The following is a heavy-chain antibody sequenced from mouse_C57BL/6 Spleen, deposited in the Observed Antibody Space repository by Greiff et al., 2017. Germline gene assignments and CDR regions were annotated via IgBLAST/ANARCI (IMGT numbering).Heavy chain of an antibody. D-gene: IGHD1-1*01. V-gene: IGHV5-4*01. J-gene: IGHJ2*01. CDR1: GFTFSSYA. CDR2: ISDGGSYT. Sequence: VQLKESGGGLVKPGGSLKLSCAASGFTFSSYAMSWVRQTPEKRLEWVATISDGGSYTYYPDNVKGRFTISRDNAKNNLYLQMSHLKSEDTAMYYCARDLPNYGSPFDYWGQGTTLTVSS. CDR3: ARDLPNYGSPFDY.